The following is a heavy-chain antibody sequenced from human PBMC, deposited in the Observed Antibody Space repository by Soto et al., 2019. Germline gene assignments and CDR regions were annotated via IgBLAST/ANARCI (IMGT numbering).Heavy chain of an antibody. CDR2: IIPIFGTA. Sequence: HVPLVQSGAEVKKPGSSVNVSCKASGGTFSSYAISWERQAPGQGLEWMGGIIPIFGTANYAEKFQGRVTIHADESTSTGYRELSSLRSEDTAVYYCASGSSSTYDYYGMDVWCQGTTVTVSS. CDR1: GGTFSSYA. D-gene: IGHD1-26*01. CDR3: ASGSSSTYDYYGMDV. J-gene: IGHJ6*02. V-gene: IGHV1-69*01.